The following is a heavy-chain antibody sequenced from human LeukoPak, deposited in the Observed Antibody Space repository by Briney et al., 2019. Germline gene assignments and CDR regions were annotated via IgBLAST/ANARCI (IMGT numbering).Heavy chain of an antibody. D-gene: IGHD3-16*01. CDR3: ARDAYQVAGSTLNDY. CDR2: ISSSGSTI. J-gene: IGHJ4*02. Sequence: GGSLRLSCAASGFTFSSYEMNWGRQAPGKGLEWVSYISSSGSTIYYADSVKGRFTISRDNAKNSLYLQMNSLRAEDTAVYYCARDAYQVAGSTLNDYWGQGTLVTVSS. V-gene: IGHV3-48*03. CDR1: GFTFSSYE.